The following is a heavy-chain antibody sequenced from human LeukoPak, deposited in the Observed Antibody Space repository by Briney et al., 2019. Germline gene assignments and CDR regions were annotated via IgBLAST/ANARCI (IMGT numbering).Heavy chain of an antibody. D-gene: IGHD4-23*01. V-gene: IGHV1-2*02. CDR3: ARETVVTQGSYYFDY. Sequence: ASVNVSCKASGYTFTGYRLHWVRQAPGQGLEWMGWVTPNTGGTFYAQKFQGRVTMTRDTSISTAYMELSRLRSDDTAVYYCARETVVTQGSYYFDYWGQGTLVTVSS. CDR1: GYTFTGYR. CDR2: VTPNTGGT. J-gene: IGHJ4*02.